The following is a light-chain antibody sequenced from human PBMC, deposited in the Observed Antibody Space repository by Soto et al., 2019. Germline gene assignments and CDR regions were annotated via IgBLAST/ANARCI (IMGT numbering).Light chain of an antibody. V-gene: IGLV2-14*03. CDR2: YVD. J-gene: IGLJ1*01. Sequence: QSVLTQPASVSGSPGQSITISCTGTSRDVGAYDYVSWYLQYPDKAPQLLIYYVDHRPSGVSSRFSGSKSGNMASLTISGLQAEDEGDYYCCSYADGSIYFFGTGTKVTVL. CDR3: CSYADGSIYF. CDR1: SRDVGAYDY.